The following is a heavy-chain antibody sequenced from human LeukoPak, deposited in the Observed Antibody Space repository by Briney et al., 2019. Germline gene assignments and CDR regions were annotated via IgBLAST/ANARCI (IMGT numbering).Heavy chain of an antibody. CDR2: IKQDGSEK. V-gene: IGHV3-7*01. CDR1: GFGFTFSTSW. Sequence: SGGSLRLSCAASGFGFTFSTSWMSWVRQAPGKGLEWVANIKQDGSEKYYVDSVKGRFTISRDNAKNSLYLQMDSLIVEDTAVYYCVRISTAVAGGDYWGQGTLVTVSS. J-gene: IGHJ4*02. D-gene: IGHD6-19*01. CDR3: VRISTAVAGGDY.